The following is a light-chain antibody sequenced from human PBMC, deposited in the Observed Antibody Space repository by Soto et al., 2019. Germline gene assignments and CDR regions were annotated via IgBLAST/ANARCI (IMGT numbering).Light chain of an antibody. CDR2: DAS. CDR1: QSISSW. Sequence: IHFTQSPSPLSASVGARVTITCRASQSISSWLAWYQQKPGKAPKLLIYDASNLKTGVPSRFSGSGSGTDFTFTISSLQPEDIATYYCQQYDNHPLTFGGGTKVDIK. J-gene: IGKJ4*01. CDR3: QQYDNHPLT. V-gene: IGKV1-33*01.